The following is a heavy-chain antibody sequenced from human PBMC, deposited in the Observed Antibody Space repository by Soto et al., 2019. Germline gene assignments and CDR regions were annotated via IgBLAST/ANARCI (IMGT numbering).Heavy chain of an antibody. CDR3: ARQIRGLTPNWFDP. J-gene: IGHJ5*02. V-gene: IGHV3-7*01. CDR1: GFPFGSFW. CDR2: INQDGSEK. Sequence: EMQLVESGGGLVQPGGSLRLSCGVSGFPFGSFWMGWVRQAPGKGLEWVANINQDGSEKYYVDSVKGRFTISRDNPRNSLYLQMDTLRVEDTAVYFCARQIRGLTPNWFDPWGQGTLVSVSS.